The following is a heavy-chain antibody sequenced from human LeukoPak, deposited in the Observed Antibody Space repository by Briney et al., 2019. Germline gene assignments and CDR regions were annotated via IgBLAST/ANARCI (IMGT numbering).Heavy chain of an antibody. CDR2: INSDGSST. J-gene: IGHJ4*02. CDR3: ARPRIAVAIFDY. Sequence: TGGSLRLSCAASGFTFSSYWMHWVRQAPGKGLVWVSRINSDGSSTSYADSVKGRFTISRDNAKNTLYLKMNSLRAEDTAVYYCARPRIAVAIFDYWGQGTLVTVSS. CDR1: GFTFSSYW. V-gene: IGHV3-74*01. D-gene: IGHD6-19*01.